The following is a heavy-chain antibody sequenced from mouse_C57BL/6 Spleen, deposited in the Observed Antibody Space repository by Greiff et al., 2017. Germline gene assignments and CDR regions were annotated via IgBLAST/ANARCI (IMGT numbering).Heavy chain of an antibody. V-gene: IGHV5-17*01. CDR1: GFTFSDYG. D-gene: IGHD1-1*01. CDR2: FSSVSSTI. Sequence: EVKLMESGGGLVKPGGSLKLSCAATGFTFSDYGLHWVRRAPERGLKWVVYFSSVSSTIYYADTVKGRFTISRDNAKNTLFLQLTCLSAEDAAMPYCARPPHCSQRGWCFDVWGTGSTVTVSS. CDR3: ARPPHCSQRGWCFDV. J-gene: IGHJ1*03.